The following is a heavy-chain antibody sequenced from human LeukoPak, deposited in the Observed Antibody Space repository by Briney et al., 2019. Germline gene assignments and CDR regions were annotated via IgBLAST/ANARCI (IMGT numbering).Heavy chain of an antibody. CDR2: IYYSGST. CDR1: GDSISSSNYY. Sequence: NPSETLSLTCTVSGDSISSSNYYWGWIRQPPGKGLEWIGSIYYSGSTYYNPSLKSRVTISIDTSKNQFSLNLSSVTAADTAVYYCARTHRWPKPDAFDIWGQGTMVTVSS. J-gene: IGHJ3*02. V-gene: IGHV4-39*07. D-gene: IGHD6-13*01. CDR3: ARTHRWPKPDAFDI.